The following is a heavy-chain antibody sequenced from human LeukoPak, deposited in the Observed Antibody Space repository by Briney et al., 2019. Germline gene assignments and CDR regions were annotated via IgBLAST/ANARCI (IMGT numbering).Heavy chain of an antibody. CDR3: ARGGATRYCTNGVCHYFDY. CDR2: IFSGGST. J-gene: IGHJ4*02. D-gene: IGHD2-8*01. V-gene: IGHV3-66*01. CDR1: GFTVSNNY. Sequence: GGSLRLSCAASGFTVSNNYMSWVRQAPGKGLEWVSVIFSGGSTNYADSVKGRLTISRDNSKNTLYLQTNSLRAEDTAVYYCARGGATRYCTNGVCHYFDYWGQGTRVTVSS.